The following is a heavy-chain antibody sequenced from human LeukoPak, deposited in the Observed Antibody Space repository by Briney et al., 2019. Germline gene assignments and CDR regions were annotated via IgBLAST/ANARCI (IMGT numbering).Heavy chain of an antibody. V-gene: IGHV1-69*04. Sequence: SVKVSCKASGGTFSSYAISWVRQAPGQGLEWMGRIIPILGIANYAQKFQGRVTITADKSTSTAYMELSSLRSEDTAVYYCAREGGFDFWSGINWFDPWGQGTLVTVSS. CDR3: AREGGFDFWSGINWFDP. CDR1: GGTFSSYA. D-gene: IGHD3-3*01. J-gene: IGHJ5*02. CDR2: IIPILGIA.